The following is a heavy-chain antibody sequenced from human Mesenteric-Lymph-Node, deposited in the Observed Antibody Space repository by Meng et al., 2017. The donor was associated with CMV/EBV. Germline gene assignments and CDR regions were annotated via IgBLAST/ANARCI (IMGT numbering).Heavy chain of an antibody. Sequence: GGSLRLSCAASGFTFTSHTINWVRQAPGKGLEWVSSISSGSHFIYYADSVKGRFTVSRDNAKGSLYLQMNSLRAEDTAVYYCARDRLAYYDSRGPTRAYAMDVWGQGTTVTVSS. CDR3: ARDRLAYYDSRGPTRAYAMDV. D-gene: IGHD3-22*01. CDR2: ISSGSHFI. V-gene: IGHV3-21*01. J-gene: IGHJ6*02. CDR1: GFTFTSHT.